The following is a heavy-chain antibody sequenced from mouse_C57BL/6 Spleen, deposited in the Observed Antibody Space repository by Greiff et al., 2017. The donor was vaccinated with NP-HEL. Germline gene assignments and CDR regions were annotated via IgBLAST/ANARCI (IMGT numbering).Heavy chain of an antibody. V-gene: IGHV1-55*01. J-gene: IGHJ4*01. D-gene: IGHD2-3*01. CDR3: ARSRDGYPEYY. Sequence: QVQLKQPGAELVKPGASVKMSCKASGYTFTSYWITWVKQRPGQGLEWIGDIYPGSGSTNYNEKFKGQATLTVGTSSSTAYMQLSSLTSEDSAVNSCARSRDGYPEYYWGQGTSVTVSS. CDR1: GYTFTSYW. CDR2: IYPGSGST.